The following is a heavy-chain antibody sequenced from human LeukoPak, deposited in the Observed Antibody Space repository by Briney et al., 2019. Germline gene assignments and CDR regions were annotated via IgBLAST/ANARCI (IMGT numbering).Heavy chain of an antibody. CDR3: ARSPGGNARTWLDY. D-gene: IGHD4-23*01. CDR1: GYTFTNYA. Sequence: GASVKVSCKASGYTFTNYALHWVRQAPGQRLEWMGWTNGATGNTRFSQDFQGRLTIIIDTSASTAYMELSSLRSEDTAVYYCARSPGGNARTWLDYWGQGTLVTVSS. V-gene: IGHV1-3*02. CDR2: TNGATGNT. J-gene: IGHJ4*02.